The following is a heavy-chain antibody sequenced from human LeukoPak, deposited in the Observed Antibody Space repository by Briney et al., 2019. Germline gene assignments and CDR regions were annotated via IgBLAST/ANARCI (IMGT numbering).Heavy chain of an antibody. Sequence: GGSLRLSCAASGFTFSSYGMIWVRQAPGKGLEGVSGISGSGRSTYVADSVKGRFTVARDNSKNTLYLQMNSLRADDTAVYYCARDRLHYGEYEKTLDYWGQGTLVTVSS. CDR1: GFTFSSYG. V-gene: IGHV3-23*01. CDR3: ARDRLHYGEYEKTLDY. J-gene: IGHJ4*02. D-gene: IGHD4-17*01. CDR2: ISGSGRST.